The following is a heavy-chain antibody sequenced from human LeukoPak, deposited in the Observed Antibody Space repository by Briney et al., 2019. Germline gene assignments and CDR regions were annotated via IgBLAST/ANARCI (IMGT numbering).Heavy chain of an antibody. J-gene: IGHJ4*02. CDR1: GGSISSYY. D-gene: IGHD3-10*01. CDR3: ARDYYGSGGYFDS. Sequence: SETLSLTCTVSGGSISSYYWSWIRQPPGKGLEWIGYIYYSGSTNYNPSLKSRVTISVDTSKNQFSLKLSSVTAADTAVYYCARDYYGSGGYFDSWGQGTLVTVSS. V-gene: IGHV4-59*01. CDR2: IYYSGST.